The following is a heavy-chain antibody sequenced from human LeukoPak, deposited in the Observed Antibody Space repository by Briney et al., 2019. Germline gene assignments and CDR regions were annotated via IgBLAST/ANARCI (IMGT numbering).Heavy chain of an antibody. J-gene: IGHJ4*02. CDR2: IYYSGST. Sequence: SQTLSLTCTVSGGSISSGDYYWSWIRQPPGKGLEWIGYIYYSGSTYYNPSLKSRVTISVDTSKNRFSLKLSSVTAADTAVYYCARQGNYYDSSGYDYWGQGSLVTVSS. CDR1: GGSISSGDYY. D-gene: IGHD3-22*01. CDR3: ARQGNYYDSSGYDY. V-gene: IGHV4-30-4*08.